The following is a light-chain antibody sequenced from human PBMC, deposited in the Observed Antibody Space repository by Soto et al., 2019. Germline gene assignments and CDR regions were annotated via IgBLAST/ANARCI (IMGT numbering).Light chain of an antibody. V-gene: IGKV3-20*01. CDR3: QQYGSSLLYT. CDR1: QSVSSSY. J-gene: IGKJ2*01. CDR2: GAS. Sequence: EIVLTQSPDTLSLSPGERATLSCRASQSVSSSYLAWYQQKPGQAPRLLIYGASSSATGIPDRFSGSGSGTDFTLTISRLELEDFAVYYCQQYGSSLLYTFGQGTKLEIK.